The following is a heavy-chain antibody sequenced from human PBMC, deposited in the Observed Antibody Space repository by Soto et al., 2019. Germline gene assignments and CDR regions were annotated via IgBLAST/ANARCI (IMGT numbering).Heavy chain of an antibody. CDR2: ISFYNGHT. V-gene: IGHV1-18*01. Sequence: QVQLVQSGGEVKKPGASVKVSCKASGGTVTKYGISWVRQAPGQGLEWLGWISFYNGHTNYALKFQDRITFTTDTSTSTASMELRSLTSDDTAVYDCASATSIAVAGKETWGQGTLVTVSS. CDR1: GGTVTKYG. D-gene: IGHD6-19*01. CDR3: ASATSIAVAGKET. J-gene: IGHJ4*02.